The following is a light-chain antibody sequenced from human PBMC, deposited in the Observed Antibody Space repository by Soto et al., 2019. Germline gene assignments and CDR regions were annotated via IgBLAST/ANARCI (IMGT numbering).Light chain of an antibody. CDR2: DAS. Sequence: EIVLTQSPATLSLSPGERATLSCRASQSVSRNLAWYQQKPGQAPRLLIYDASNRATGIPARFSGSGSGTDFTLTISSLEPEDFAVYYCQQRRNWPITFGQGTRLEIK. V-gene: IGKV3-11*01. CDR3: QQRRNWPIT. J-gene: IGKJ5*01. CDR1: QSVSRN.